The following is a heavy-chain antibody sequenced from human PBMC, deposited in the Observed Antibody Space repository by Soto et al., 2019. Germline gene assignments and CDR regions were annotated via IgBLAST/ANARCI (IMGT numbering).Heavy chain of an antibody. V-gene: IGHV4-59*01. J-gene: IGHJ5*02. CDR1: GGSISSYY. Sequence: SETLSLTCTVSGGSISSYYWSWIRQPPGKGLEWIGYIYYSGSTNYNPSLKSRVTISVDTSKNQFSLKLSSVTAADTAVYYCARGYDFWSGSTITNWFDPWGQGTLVTVSS. CDR2: IYYSGST. D-gene: IGHD3-3*01. CDR3: ARGYDFWSGSTITNWFDP.